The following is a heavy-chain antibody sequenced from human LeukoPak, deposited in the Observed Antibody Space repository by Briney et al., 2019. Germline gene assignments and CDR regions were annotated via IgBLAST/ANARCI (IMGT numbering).Heavy chain of an antibody. J-gene: IGHJ4*02. CDR1: GGSISSGGYY. CDR2: IYHSGST. V-gene: IGHV4-30-2*01. CDR3: AASGSYGLYYFDY. Sequence: PSQTLSLTCTVSGGSISSGGYYWSWIRQPPGKGLEWIGYIYHSGSTYYNPSLKSRVTISVDTSKNQFSLKLSSVTAADTAVYYCAASGSYGLYYFDYWGQGTLVTVSS. D-gene: IGHD5-18*01.